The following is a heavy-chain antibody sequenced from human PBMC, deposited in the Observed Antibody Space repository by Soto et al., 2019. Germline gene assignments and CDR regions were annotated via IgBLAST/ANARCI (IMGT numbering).Heavy chain of an antibody. CDR1: GGSISSSSYY. CDR3: ARHGFGPLHGLVDV. V-gene: IGHV4-39*01. J-gene: IGHJ6*02. Sequence: PSETLSLTCTVSGGSISSSSYYWGWIRQPPGKGLEWIGSIYYSGSTYYNPSLKRRVTMSMDTSKTQFSLMLESVTATDTAVYYCARHGFGPLHGLVDVWGQGTTVTVSS. CDR2: IYYSGST. D-gene: IGHD3-10*01.